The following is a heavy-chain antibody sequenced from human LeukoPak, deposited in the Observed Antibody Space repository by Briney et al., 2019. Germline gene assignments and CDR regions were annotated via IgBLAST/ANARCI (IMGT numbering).Heavy chain of an antibody. CDR3: ARVGGATTFYFDY. V-gene: IGHV1-2*02. CDR1: GYTFTGYY. D-gene: IGHD1-26*01. Sequence: ASVKVSCKASGYTFTGYYMHWVRQAPGQGLEWMGWINPNSGGTNYAQKFQGRVTMTRDTSISTAYMKLSRLRSDDTAVYYCARVGGATTFYFDYWGQGTLVTVSS. CDR2: INPNSGGT. J-gene: IGHJ4*02.